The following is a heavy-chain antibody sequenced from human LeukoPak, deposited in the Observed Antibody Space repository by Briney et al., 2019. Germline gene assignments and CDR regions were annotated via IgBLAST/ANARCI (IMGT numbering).Heavy chain of an antibody. V-gene: IGHV1-69*02. CDR2: IIPILGIA. CDR1: GGTFSSYT. CDR3: ARGITLPKTPSAVYYYYYMDV. D-gene: IGHD3-16*01. J-gene: IGHJ6*03. Sequence: SVKVSCKASGGTFSSYTISWVRQAPGQGLEWMGGIIPILGIANYAQKFQGRVTITADKSTSTAYMELSSLRSEDTAVYYCARGITLPKTPSAVYYYYYMDVWGKGTTVTVSS.